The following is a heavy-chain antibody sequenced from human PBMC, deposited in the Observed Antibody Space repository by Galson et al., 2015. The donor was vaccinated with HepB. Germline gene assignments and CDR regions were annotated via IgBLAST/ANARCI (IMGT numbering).Heavy chain of an antibody. Sequence: SLRLSCAASGFTFSSYWMNWVRQAPGKGLEWVAHINQDGSSKYYVGSVKGRFIISRDNAKDSVYLQLDSLRAEDTAVYYCARRISLVRGIITKPDYYYGMDVWGQGTTVTVAS. J-gene: IGHJ6*02. V-gene: IGHV3-7*03. CDR3: ARRISLVRGIITKPDYYYGMDV. CDR1: GFTFSSYW. CDR2: INQDGSSK. D-gene: IGHD3-10*01.